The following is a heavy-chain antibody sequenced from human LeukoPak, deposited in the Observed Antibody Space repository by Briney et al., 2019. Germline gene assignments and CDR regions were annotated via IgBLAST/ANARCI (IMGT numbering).Heavy chain of an antibody. Sequence: PGGSLRLSCAASGFDFSVYTMNWVRQAPGKGLEWVSHIISTGRSIDYADSVKGRFTVSRDNAKHSLYLQMNSLRDEDTAVYYCAREIRGGPHDYWGQGTLVTVSS. CDR3: AREIRGGPHDY. J-gene: IGHJ4*02. D-gene: IGHD3-10*01. V-gene: IGHV3-48*02. CDR1: GFDFSVYT. CDR2: IISTGRSI.